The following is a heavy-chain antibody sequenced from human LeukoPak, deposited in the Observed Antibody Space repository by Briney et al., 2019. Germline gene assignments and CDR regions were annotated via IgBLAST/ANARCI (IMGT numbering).Heavy chain of an antibody. V-gene: IGHV4-39*01. CDR1: GDSISSSSYY. Sequence: PSETLSLTCTVSGDSISSSSYYWGWIRQPPGKGLEWIGSIYYSGSTYYNPSLKSRVTISVDTSKNQFSLNLSSVTAADTAVYYCARLTFWSGYYYFDYWGQGTLVTVSS. CDR3: ARLTFWSGYYYFDY. J-gene: IGHJ4*02. D-gene: IGHD3-3*01. CDR2: IYYSGST.